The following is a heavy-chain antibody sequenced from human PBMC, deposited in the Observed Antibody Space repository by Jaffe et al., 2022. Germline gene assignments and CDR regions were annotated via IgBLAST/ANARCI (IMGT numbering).Heavy chain of an antibody. D-gene: IGHD5-18*01. CDR1: GFTFSSYA. V-gene: IGHV3-23*01. CDR2: ISGSGGST. J-gene: IGHJ3*02. CDR3: AKVIVDTAMASPGFAFDI. Sequence: EVQLLESGGGLVQPGGSLRLSCAASGFTFSSYAMSWVRQAPGKGLEWVSAISGSGGSTYYADSVKGRFTISRDNSKNTLYLQMNSLRAEDTAVYYCAKVIVDTAMASPGFAFDIWGQGTMVTVSS.